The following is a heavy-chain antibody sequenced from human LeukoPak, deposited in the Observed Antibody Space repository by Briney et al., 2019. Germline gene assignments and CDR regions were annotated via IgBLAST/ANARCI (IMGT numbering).Heavy chain of an antibody. CDR1: GYTFTGYY. Sequence: ASVKVSCKASGYTFTGYYMHWVRQAPGQGLEWMGWINPNSGGTNYAQKFQGRVTMTRDTSISTAYMELSRLRSDDTAVYYCARVDRDTGENRYSSSWYYFDYWGQGTLVTVSS. J-gene: IGHJ4*02. CDR2: INPNSGGT. V-gene: IGHV1-2*02. CDR3: ARVDRDTGENRYSSSWYYFDY. D-gene: IGHD6-13*01.